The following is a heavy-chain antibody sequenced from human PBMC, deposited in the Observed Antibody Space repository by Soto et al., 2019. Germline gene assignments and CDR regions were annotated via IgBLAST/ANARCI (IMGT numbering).Heavy chain of an antibody. Sequence: SETLSLTCAVSGGCFSCYYLSWIRQPPGKGLEWIWEIIHTGSTNYNPSLKSRITISVDTSKKQFSLKLSSVTAADTAVYYCARVGQPPSDYWGQGTLVTVSS. V-gene: IGHV4-34*12. CDR1: GGCFSCYY. CDR3: ARVGQPPSDY. J-gene: IGHJ4*02. D-gene: IGHD2-2*01. CDR2: IIHTGST.